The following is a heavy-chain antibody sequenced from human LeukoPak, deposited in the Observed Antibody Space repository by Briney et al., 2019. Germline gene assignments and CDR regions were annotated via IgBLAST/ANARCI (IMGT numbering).Heavy chain of an antibody. J-gene: IGHJ4*02. CDR1: GGSFSGYY. V-gene: IGHV4-34*01. Sequence: SETLSLTCAVYGGSFSGYYWSWIRQPPGKGLEWIGEINHSGSTNYNPSLKSRVTISVDTSKNQFSLKLSSVTAADTAVYYCARRRGGGYVDYWGQGTLVTVSS. CDR2: INHSGST. CDR3: ARRRGGGYVDY. D-gene: IGHD3-10*01.